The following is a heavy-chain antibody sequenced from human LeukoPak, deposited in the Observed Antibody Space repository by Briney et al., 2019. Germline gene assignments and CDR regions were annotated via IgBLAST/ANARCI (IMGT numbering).Heavy chain of an antibody. J-gene: IGHJ4*02. CDR3: AKYRGGFDY. Sequence: GGSLRLSCAASGFTFSSYAMSWVRHAPGKGLEWVSTITASGNSTYYADSVRGRFTISRDNSKNTLYLQMNSLRAEDTAVYYCAKYRGGFDYWGQGTLVTVSS. V-gene: IGHV3-23*01. CDR1: GFTFSSYA. CDR2: ITASGNST.